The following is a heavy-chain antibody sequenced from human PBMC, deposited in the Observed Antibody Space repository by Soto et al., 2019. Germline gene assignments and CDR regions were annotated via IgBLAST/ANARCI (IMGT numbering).Heavy chain of an antibody. J-gene: IGHJ6*03. CDR1: GFTVSSNY. D-gene: IGHD3-10*01. Sequence: GGSLRLSCAASGFTVSSNYMSWVRQAPGKGLEWVSVIYSGGSTYYADSVKGRFTISRDNSKNTLYLQMNSLRAEDTAVYYCASRSDQLLWFGDLYYMDVWGKGTTVTVSS. CDR3: ASRSDQLLWFGDLYYMDV. V-gene: IGHV3-66*01. CDR2: IYSGGST.